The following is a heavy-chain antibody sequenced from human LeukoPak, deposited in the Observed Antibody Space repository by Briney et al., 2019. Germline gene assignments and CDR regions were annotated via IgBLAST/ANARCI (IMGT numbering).Heavy chain of an antibody. D-gene: IGHD6-19*01. V-gene: IGHV3-66*01. Sequence: GGSLRLSCAASGFTVSTNYMSWVRQAPGKGLEWVSVLYSGGSTYYADSVQGRFTISRDNSKNTLYLQMNSLRADDMAVYYCARGVRIAVAGYIDYWGQGTLVTVSS. CDR3: ARGVRIAVAGYIDY. CDR2: LYSGGST. J-gene: IGHJ4*02. CDR1: GFTVSTNY.